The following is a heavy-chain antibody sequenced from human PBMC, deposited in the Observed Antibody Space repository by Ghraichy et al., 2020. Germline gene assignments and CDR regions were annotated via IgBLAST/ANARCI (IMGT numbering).Heavy chain of an antibody. D-gene: IGHD5-12*01. CDR2: INPNSGYT. CDR1: GYTFTGNY. J-gene: IGHJ3*01. Sequence: ASVKVSCKASGYTFTGNYMHWVRQAPGQGLEWMGWINPNSGYTKNAQKFQGRVTMTRDTSFSTAYMDLTRLTSDDTAVYYCARSGVLTVATPGHFFDFWGQGTMVTVSS. V-gene: IGHV1-2*02. CDR3: ARSGVLTVATPGHFFDF.